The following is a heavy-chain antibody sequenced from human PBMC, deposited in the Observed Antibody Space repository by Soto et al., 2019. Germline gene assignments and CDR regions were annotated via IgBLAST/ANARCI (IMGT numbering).Heavy chain of an antibody. D-gene: IGHD1-1*01. CDR3: ARGLEPGNAFDI. Sequence: QLQLKESGSGLVKPSQTLSLTCAVSGGSISSCVYSWIWIRQPPVKGLEWIGYIYHSGSTYYNPTIKSRVTISVDRSKNQFSLKLSSVTAADTAVYDCARGLEPGNAFDIWGKGTMVTVSS. J-gene: IGHJ3*02. V-gene: IGHV4-30-2*01. CDR2: IYHSGST. CDR1: GGSISSCVYS.